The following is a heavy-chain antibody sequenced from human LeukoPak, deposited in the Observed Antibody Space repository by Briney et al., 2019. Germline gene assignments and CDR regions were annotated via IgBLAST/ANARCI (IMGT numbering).Heavy chain of an antibody. CDR3: ARGRSAGYPYYFEY. CDR2: MNPNSGST. CDR1: GYTFTSYD. D-gene: IGHD5-12*01. Sequence: ASVKVSCKASGYTFTSYDINWVRQATGQGLEWMGWMNPNSGSTGYAQKFQGRVTITGNTSISTAYMELSGLRSEDTAVYYCARGRSAGYPYYFEYWGQGTLVTVSS. V-gene: IGHV1-8*03. J-gene: IGHJ4*02.